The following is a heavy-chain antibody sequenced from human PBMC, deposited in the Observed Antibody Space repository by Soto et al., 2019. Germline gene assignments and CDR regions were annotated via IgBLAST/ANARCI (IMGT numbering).Heavy chain of an antibody. V-gene: IGHV4-61*01. CDR3: ARDGTRWQQLYFQH. J-gene: IGHJ1*01. CDR2: IYYDGGT. CDR1: GDSVISATYY. Sequence: TLSLTCTVSGDSVISATYYWSWIRQPPGKGLEWIGYIYYDGGTTYNSSLKSRVTISTDTSRSQLSLQLTSATPADTAVYYCARDGTRWQQLYFQHWGQGTLVTVSS. D-gene: IGHD6-13*01.